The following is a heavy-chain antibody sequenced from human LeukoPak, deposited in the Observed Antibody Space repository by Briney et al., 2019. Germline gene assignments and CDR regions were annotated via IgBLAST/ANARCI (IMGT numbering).Heavy chain of an antibody. CDR2: ISGSGGST. CDR1: GFTFSSYA. Sequence: GGSLRLSCAASGFTFSSYAMSWVRQAPGKGLEWVSAISGSGGSTYYADSVKGRFTISRDNAKNSLSLQMNSLRAEDTAVYYCARDVYSNSSGGIDYWGQGALVTVSS. D-gene: IGHD6-6*01. J-gene: IGHJ4*02. CDR3: ARDVYSNSSGGIDY. V-gene: IGHV3-23*01.